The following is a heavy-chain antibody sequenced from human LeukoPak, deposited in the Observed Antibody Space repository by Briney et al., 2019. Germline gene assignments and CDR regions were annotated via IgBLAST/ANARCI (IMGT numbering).Heavy chain of an antibody. CDR3: ARGVVVAVEIGNWFDP. D-gene: IGHD2-15*01. CDR2: IYTSGST. J-gene: IGHJ5*02. V-gene: IGHV4-4*07. Sequence: SETLSLTCTVSGGSISSYYWSRIRQPAGKGLEWIGRIYTSGSTNYNPSLKSRVTMSVDTSKNQFSLKLSSVTAADTAVYYCARGVVVAVEIGNWFDPWGQGTLVTVSS. CDR1: GGSISSYY.